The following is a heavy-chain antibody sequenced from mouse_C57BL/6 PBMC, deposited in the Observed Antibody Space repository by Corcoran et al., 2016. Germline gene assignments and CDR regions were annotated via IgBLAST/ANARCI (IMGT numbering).Heavy chain of an antibody. D-gene: IGHD2-1*01. CDR2: INPNNGGT. Sequence: EVQLQQSGPELVKPGASVKISCKASGYTFTDYYMNWVKQSHGKSLEWIGDINPNNGGTSYNQKFKGKATLTVDKSSSTAYMELRSPTSEDSAVYYCARFYGNYYYFDYWGQGTTLTVS. CDR1: GYTFTDYY. CDR3: ARFYGNYYYFDY. J-gene: IGHJ2*01. V-gene: IGHV1-26*01.